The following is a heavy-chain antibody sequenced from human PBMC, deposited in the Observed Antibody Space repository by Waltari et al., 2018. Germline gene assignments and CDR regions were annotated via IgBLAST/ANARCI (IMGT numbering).Heavy chain of an antibody. Sequence: VQLQQWGAGLLKPSETLSLTCAVYGGSFSGYYWSWIRQPPGKGLEWIGEINHSGSTNYNPSLKSRVTISVDTSKNQFSLKLSSVTAADTAVYYCAKDQGDSGYDWADAFDIWGQGTMVTVSS. V-gene: IGHV4-34*01. CDR1: GGSFSGYY. J-gene: IGHJ3*02. CDR3: AKDQGDSGYDWADAFDI. CDR2: INHSGST. D-gene: IGHD5-12*01.